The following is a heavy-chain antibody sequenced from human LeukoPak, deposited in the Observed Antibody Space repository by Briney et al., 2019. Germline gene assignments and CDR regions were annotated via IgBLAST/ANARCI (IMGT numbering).Heavy chain of an antibody. J-gene: IGHJ4*02. D-gene: IGHD1-26*01. V-gene: IGHV4-30-4*01. Sequence: SETLSLTCSVSGGSVSSNNHYWTWIRQPPGKGLEWIGYISYSGNTYYNPSLKSRIIISVDTSKSQFSLKLSSVTAADTAVYYGARGFYGGSYHFDYWAQETLVTVSS. CDR1: GGSVSSNNHY. CDR3: ARGFYGGSYHFDY. CDR2: ISYSGNT.